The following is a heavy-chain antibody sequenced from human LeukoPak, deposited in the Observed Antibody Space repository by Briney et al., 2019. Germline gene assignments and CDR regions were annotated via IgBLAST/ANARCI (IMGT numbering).Heavy chain of an antibody. Sequence: GRSLRPSCAASAFKFNTYGMSSVSQAPGNGLEWISFISSSRSTIYYADCVKCRFSNSRDNAKNLVYLEINSPGDEHPAVYVCTWVGGYQLPKFDYWGGGPLVTVSS. CDR3: TWVGGYQLPKFDY. V-gene: IGHV3-48*02. J-gene: IGHJ4*02. CDR2: ISSSRSTI. D-gene: IGHD2-2*01. CDR1: AFKFNTYG.